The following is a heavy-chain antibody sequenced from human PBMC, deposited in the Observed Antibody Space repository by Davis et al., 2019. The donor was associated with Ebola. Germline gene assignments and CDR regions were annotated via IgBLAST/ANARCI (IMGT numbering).Heavy chain of an antibody. CDR1: GFTFRGYW. CDR3: ARVPSGSYWRYLDY. D-gene: IGHD1-26*01. J-gene: IGHJ4*02. V-gene: IGHV3-74*01. CDR2: INAHGRRI. Sequence: PGGSLRLSCAASGFTFRGYWMHWVRQPPGHVLLFFSRINAHGRRIDYADSVKGRFTISRDNAKNTLYLQMTTLRAEDTAVYYCARVPSGSYWRYLDYWGQGTLVTVSS.